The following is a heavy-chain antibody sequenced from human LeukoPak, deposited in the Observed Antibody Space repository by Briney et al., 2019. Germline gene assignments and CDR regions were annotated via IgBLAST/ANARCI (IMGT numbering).Heavy chain of an antibody. Sequence: GGSLRLSCAASGFTFSSYWMSWVRQAPRKGLEWVANIKQDGSEKYYVDSVKGRFTISRDNAKNSLYLQMNSLRAEDTAVYYCARIRIMITFGGVYFDYWGQGTLVTVSS. V-gene: IGHV3-7*01. CDR1: GFTFSSYW. D-gene: IGHD3-16*01. J-gene: IGHJ4*02. CDR3: ARIRIMITFGGVYFDY. CDR2: IKQDGSEK.